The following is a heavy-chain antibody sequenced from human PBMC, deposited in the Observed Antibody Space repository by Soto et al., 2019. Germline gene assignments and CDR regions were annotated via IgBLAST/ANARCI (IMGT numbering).Heavy chain of an antibody. D-gene: IGHD6-19*01. CDR2: ISPHNDRT. CDR3: ARDLYYSSGRYFDPDAFDI. CDR1: GYNFTSYG. Sequence: QVKLVQSGADVKKPGASVKVSCQASGYNFTSYGISWVRQAPGQGLEWMGWISPHNDRTKYARRFQDRVTMTTETPTSTVYMELGSQRSDHTAVYYCARDLYYSSGRYFDPDAFDIWGQGTVVTVSS. J-gene: IGHJ3*02. V-gene: IGHV1-18*01.